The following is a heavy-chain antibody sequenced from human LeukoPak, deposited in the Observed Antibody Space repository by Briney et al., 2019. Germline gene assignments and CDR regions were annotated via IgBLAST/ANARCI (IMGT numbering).Heavy chain of an antibody. V-gene: IGHV3-30*03. CDR3: ARVISGYYCYH. CDR1: GFTFSNYG. D-gene: IGHD3-22*01. CDR2: ISYDGSKK. J-gene: IGHJ5*02. Sequence: GSLRLSCAASGFTFSNYGMHWVRQAPGKGLEWAAFISYDGSKKYYADSVKGRFTISRDNSKNTLYLQMNSLRTEDTAVYYCARVISGYYCYHWGQGTLVTVSS.